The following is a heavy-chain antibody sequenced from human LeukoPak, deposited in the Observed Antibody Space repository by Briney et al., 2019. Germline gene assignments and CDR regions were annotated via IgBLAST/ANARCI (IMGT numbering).Heavy chain of an antibody. CDR1: GFTFSGSA. D-gene: IGHD6-19*01. J-gene: IGHJ4*02. V-gene: IGHV3-23*01. Sequence: GGSLRLSCAASGFTFSGSAMHWVRQAPGKGLEWVSAISGSGGSTYYADSVKGRFTISRDNSKNTLYLQMNSLRAEDTAVYYCAKGSQWLVHRRGGLYYFDYWGQGTLVTVSS. CDR2: ISGSGGST. CDR3: AKGSQWLVHRRGGLYYFDY.